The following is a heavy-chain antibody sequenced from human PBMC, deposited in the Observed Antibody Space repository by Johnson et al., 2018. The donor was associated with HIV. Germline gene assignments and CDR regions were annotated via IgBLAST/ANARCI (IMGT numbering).Heavy chain of an antibody. D-gene: IGHD5-24*01. CDR1: GFTFDDYA. CDR2: ISWDGGHT. Sequence: VQLVESGGGLVQPGRSLRLSCAASGFTFDDYAMHWVRQAPGKGLEWVSLISWDGGHTSYADSVKGRFTISRDNSKNTLYLQMNSLRAEDTAVYYCARGSWRWVQQHAFDIWGQGTMVTVSS. V-gene: IGHV3-43D*04. J-gene: IGHJ3*02. CDR3: ARGSWRWVQQHAFDI.